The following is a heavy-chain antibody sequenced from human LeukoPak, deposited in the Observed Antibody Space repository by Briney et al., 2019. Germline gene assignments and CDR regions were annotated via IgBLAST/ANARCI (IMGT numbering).Heavy chain of an antibody. CDR1: GYSFTTYW. D-gene: IGHD3-22*01. V-gene: IGHV5-51*01. CDR3: ARRFDTSGYFQN. Sequence: GESLKISCKASGYSFTTYWIGWVRQMPGKGLEWMGIIYPGDSDTRYSPSFQGQVTISADKSNSTAYLQWSSLKASDTAMYYCARRFDTSGYFQNWGQGTLVTVSS. CDR2: IYPGDSDT. J-gene: IGHJ1*01.